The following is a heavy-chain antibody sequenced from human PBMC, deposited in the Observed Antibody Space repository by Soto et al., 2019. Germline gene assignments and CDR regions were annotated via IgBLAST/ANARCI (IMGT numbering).Heavy chain of an antibody. J-gene: IGHJ4*02. D-gene: IGHD3-3*01. Sequence: QVQLQESGPGLVKPSQTLSLTCTVSGGSISSGDYYWSWIRQPPGKGLEWIGYIYYSGSTYYNPSLKSRVTISVDSSKNQFSLKLSSVTAADTAVYYCARGIPFADFGVVIMSVYDYWGQGTLVTVSS. V-gene: IGHV4-30-4*01. CDR2: IYYSGST. CDR3: ARGIPFADFGVVIMSVYDY. CDR1: GGSISSGDYY.